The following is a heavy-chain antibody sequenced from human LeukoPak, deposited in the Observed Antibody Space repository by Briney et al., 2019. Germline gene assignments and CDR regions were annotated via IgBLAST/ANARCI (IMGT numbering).Heavy chain of an antibody. D-gene: IGHD3-22*01. J-gene: IGHJ4*02. CDR1: GFTFSSYW. V-gene: IGHV3-7*01. Sequence: GGSLRLSCAASGFTFSSYWMSWVRQAPGKGLEWAANIKQDGSEKYYVDSVKGRFTISRDNAKNSLYLQMNSLRAEDTAVYYCARVDLYYYDSSGYLYWGQGTLVTVSS. CDR2: IKQDGSEK. CDR3: ARVDLYYYDSSGYLY.